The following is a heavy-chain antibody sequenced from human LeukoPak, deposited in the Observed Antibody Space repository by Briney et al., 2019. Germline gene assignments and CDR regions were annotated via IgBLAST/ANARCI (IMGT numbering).Heavy chain of an antibody. CDR1: GGSISSGSYY. V-gene: IGHV4-61*09. CDR3: ARGQIRRAAAGFDY. Sequence: SETLSLTCTVSGGSISSGSYYWSWIRQPAGKGLEWIGHIYTSGSTNYNPSLKSRVTISVDTSKNQFSLKLSSVTAADTAVYYCARGQIRRAAAGFDYWGQGTLVTVSS. D-gene: IGHD6-13*01. J-gene: IGHJ4*02. CDR2: IYTSGST.